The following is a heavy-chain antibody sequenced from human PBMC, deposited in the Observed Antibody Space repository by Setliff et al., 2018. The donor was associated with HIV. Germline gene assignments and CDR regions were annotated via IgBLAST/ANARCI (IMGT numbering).Heavy chain of an antibody. Sequence: GASVKVSCKASGYDFTAYAISWVRQAPGQGLEWMGRIGGDNANIKFAQSFQGRVTMTTDTSTNTAYLELTSLRSDDTAVYYCARYAASGTGWFDPWGQGTRVTVSS. J-gene: IGHJ5*02. D-gene: IGHD2-8*02. CDR2: IGGDNANI. CDR1: GYDFTAYA. CDR3: ARYAASGTGWFDP. V-gene: IGHV1-18*01.